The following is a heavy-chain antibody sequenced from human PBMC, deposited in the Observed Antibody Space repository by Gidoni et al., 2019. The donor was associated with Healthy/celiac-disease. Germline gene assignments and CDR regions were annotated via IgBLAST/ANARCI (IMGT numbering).Heavy chain of an antibody. CDR3: AREDCGGDCFYDY. V-gene: IGHV3-30-3*01. Sequence: QVQLVESGGGVVQPGRSLRLYCAASGFTFSSYGMHWVRQAPGKGLEWVAVISYDGSNKYYADSVKGRFTISRDNSKNTLYLQMNSLRAEDTAVYYCAREDCGGDCFYDYWGQGTLVTVSS. J-gene: IGHJ4*02. D-gene: IGHD2-21*02. CDR1: GFTFSSYG. CDR2: ISYDGSNK.